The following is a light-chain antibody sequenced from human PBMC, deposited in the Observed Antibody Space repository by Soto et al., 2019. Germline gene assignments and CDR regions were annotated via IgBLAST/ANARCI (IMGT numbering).Light chain of an antibody. V-gene: IGKV3-20*01. CDR1: QIVSSSY. CDR2: GVS. CDR3: QLYGISPH. Sequence: EIVLTQSPGTLSLSPGERATLSCRASQIVSSSYLAWYQQKPGQAPRLLIYGVSSRATGIPDRFSGSGSGTDFTLTINRLEPEDFAVYYCQLYGISPHFGQGTRLEIK. J-gene: IGKJ5*01.